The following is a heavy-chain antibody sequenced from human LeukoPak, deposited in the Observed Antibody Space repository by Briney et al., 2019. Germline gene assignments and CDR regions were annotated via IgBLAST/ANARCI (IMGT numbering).Heavy chain of an antibody. CDR2: MSYDGSTK. Sequence: GGSLRLSCAASGFTFSNYGMHWVRQAPGKGLEWVAVMSYDGSTKYYADSVKGRFTISRDNSKNTLYLQMNSLRAEDTAVYYCVVVTPFYLWGQGTLVTVSS. CDR3: VVVTPFYL. J-gene: IGHJ4*02. CDR1: GFTFSNYG. V-gene: IGHV3-30*03. D-gene: IGHD4-23*01.